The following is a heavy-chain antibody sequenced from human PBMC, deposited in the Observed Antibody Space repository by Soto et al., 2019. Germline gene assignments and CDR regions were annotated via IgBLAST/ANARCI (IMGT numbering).Heavy chain of an antibody. CDR3: ARGPWIQLWYYFDY. CDR2: INHSGST. V-gene: IGHV4-34*01. J-gene: IGHJ4*02. CDR1: GGSFSGYY. D-gene: IGHD5-18*01. Sequence: SETLSLTCAVYGGSFSGYYWSWIRQPPGKGLEWIGEINHSGSTNYNPSLKSRVTISVDTSKNQFSLKLSSVTAADTAVYHCARGPWIQLWYYFDYWGQGTLVTVSS.